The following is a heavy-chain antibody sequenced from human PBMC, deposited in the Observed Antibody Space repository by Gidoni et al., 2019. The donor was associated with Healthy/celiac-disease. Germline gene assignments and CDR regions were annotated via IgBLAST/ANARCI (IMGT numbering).Heavy chain of an antibody. J-gene: IGHJ6*02. V-gene: IGHV3-48*04. CDR2: ISSSSSTI. D-gene: IGHD6-19*01. Sequence: EVQLVESGGGLVQPGGSLRLSCAASGFPSSSYSMNWVRQAPGKGLEWVSYISSSSSTIYYADSVKGRFTISRDNAKNSLYLQMNSLRAEDTAVYYCARDHQWLVRYYYYGMDVWGQGTTVTVSS. CDR3: ARDHQWLVRYYYYGMDV. CDR1: GFPSSSYS.